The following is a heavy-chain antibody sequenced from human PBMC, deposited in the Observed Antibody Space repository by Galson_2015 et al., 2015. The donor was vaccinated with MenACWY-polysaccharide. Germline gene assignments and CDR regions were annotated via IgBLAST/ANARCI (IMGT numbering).Heavy chain of an antibody. CDR1: GYTFSSYG. CDR3: ARAPPGYGGHDY. Sequence: SVKVSCKASGYTFSSYGFSWLRQAPGQGLEWMGWISTDNGDTNYVQSLQDRVTMTTDTSTRTAYMELRSLRSDATAVYYGARAPPGYGGHDYWGQGTLVTVSS. J-gene: IGHJ4*02. V-gene: IGHV1-18*01. D-gene: IGHD1-26*01. CDR2: ISTDNGDT.